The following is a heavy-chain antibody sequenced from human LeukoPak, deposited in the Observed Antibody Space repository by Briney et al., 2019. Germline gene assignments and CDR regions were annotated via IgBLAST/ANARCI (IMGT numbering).Heavy chain of an antibody. CDR3: ARNQKGFDY. CDR2: IYPRDGST. Sequence: EASVKVSCKASGYTFTSNYIHWVRQAPGQGLEWMGMIYPRDGSTSYAQKFQGRVTVTRDTSTSTVHMELSGLRSEDTAVYYCARNQKGFDYGGQEPLSPFSS. J-gene: IGHJ4*02. V-gene: IGHV1-46*01. CDR1: GYTFTSNY.